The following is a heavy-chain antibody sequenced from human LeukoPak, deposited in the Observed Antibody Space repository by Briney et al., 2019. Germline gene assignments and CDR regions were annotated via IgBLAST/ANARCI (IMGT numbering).Heavy chain of an antibody. D-gene: IGHD1-26*01. V-gene: IGHV3-7*01. CDR1: GFTFSTYW. CDR3: ARDKQVGATTGSWFDP. J-gene: IGHJ5*02. CDR2: IKQDGSEN. Sequence: GGSLRLSCAASGFTFSTYWMSWVRQAPGKGLEWVAQIKQDGSENYYVNSVKGRFTISRDNAKNSLYLQLNSLRAEDTALYYCARDKQVGATTGSWFDPWGQGTLVTVSS.